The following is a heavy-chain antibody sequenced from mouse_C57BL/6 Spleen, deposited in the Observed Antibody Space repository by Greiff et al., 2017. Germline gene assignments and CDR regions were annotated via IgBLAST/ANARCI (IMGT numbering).Heavy chain of an antibody. Sequence: EVKVVESGGGLVKPGGSLKLSCAASGFTFSSYTMSWVRQTPEKRLEWVATISGGGGNTYYPDSVKGRFTISRDNAKNTLYLQMSSLRSEDTALYYCARPYYYGSSYYAMDYWGQGTSVTVSS. V-gene: IGHV5-9*01. CDR1: GFTFSSYT. CDR2: ISGGGGNT. CDR3: ARPYYYGSSYYAMDY. J-gene: IGHJ4*01. D-gene: IGHD1-1*01.